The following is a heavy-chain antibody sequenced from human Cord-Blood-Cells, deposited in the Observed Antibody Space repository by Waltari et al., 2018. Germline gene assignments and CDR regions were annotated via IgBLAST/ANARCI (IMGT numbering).Heavy chain of an antibody. CDR1: SSYY. CDR3: ARHLRGYSSGWYYFDY. V-gene: IGHV4-39*07. D-gene: IGHD6-19*01. CDR2: IYYSGST. J-gene: IGHJ4*02. Sequence: SSYYWGWIRQPPGKGLEWIGSIYYSGSTYYNPSLKSRVTTSVDTSKNQFSLKLSSVTAADTAVYYCARHLRGYSSGWYYFDYWGQGTLVTVSS.